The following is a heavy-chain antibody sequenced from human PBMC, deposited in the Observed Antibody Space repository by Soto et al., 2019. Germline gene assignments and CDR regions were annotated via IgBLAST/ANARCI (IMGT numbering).Heavy chain of an antibody. D-gene: IGHD2-15*01. Sequence: ASVKVSCKASGYTFTSYDINWVRQAPGQGLEWMGWISGFNADTKYAEKFQGRITVTRDTLTPTVYMELRGLTSDDTAVYYCTRQGGDYWGQGTSVTVSS. CDR2: ISGFNADT. CDR1: GYTFTSYD. CDR3: TRQGGDY. V-gene: IGHV1-18*01. J-gene: IGHJ4*02.